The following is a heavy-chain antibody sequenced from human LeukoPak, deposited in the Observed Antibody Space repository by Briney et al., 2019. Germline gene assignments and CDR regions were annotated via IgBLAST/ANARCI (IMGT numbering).Heavy chain of an antibody. V-gene: IGHV4-34*01. CDR1: GGSFSGYY. CDR3: ARGVRYYGSGSYYSTPLFDY. Sequence: SETLSLTCAVYGGSFSGYYWSWIRQPPGKGLEWIGEINHSGSTNYNPPLKSRVTISVDTSKNQFSLKLSSVTAADTAVYYCARGVRYYGSGSYYSTPLFDYWGQGTLVTVSS. J-gene: IGHJ4*02. D-gene: IGHD3-10*01. CDR2: INHSGST.